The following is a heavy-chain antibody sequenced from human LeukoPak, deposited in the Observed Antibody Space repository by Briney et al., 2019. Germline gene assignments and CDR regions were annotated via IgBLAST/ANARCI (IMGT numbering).Heavy chain of an antibody. CDR2: IYYSGST. CDR1: GGSISSYY. D-gene: IGHD3-16*02. CDR3: ARVSYDYVWGSYRYRLDY. Sequence: SETLSLTCTVSGGSISSYYWSWIRQPPGKGLEWIGYIYYSGSTNYNPSLKSRVTISVDTSKNQFSLKLSSVTAADTAVYYCARVSYDYVWGSYRYRLDYWGQGTLVTVSS. J-gene: IGHJ4*02. V-gene: IGHV4-59*01.